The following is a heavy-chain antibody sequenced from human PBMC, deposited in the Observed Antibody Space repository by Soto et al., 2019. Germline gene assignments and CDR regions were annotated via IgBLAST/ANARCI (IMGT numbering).Heavy chain of an antibody. CDR3: AGPGSPYYYYGMDV. V-gene: IGHV1-18*04. Sequence: ASVKVSCKASGYTFTSYGISWVRQAPGQGLEWMGWISAYNGNTNYAQKLQGRVTMTTDTSTSTAYMELRSLRSDDTAVYYCAGPGSPYYYYGMDVWGQGTTVTVSS. D-gene: IGHD3-10*01. J-gene: IGHJ6*02. CDR1: GYTFTSYG. CDR2: ISAYNGNT.